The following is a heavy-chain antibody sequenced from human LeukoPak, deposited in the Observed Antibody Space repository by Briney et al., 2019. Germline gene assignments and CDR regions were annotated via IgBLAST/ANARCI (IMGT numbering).Heavy chain of an antibody. CDR3: TTDYGDYVYYFDY. V-gene: IGHV3-15*01. CDR2: IKSKTDGGTT. J-gene: IGHJ4*02. D-gene: IGHD4-17*01. CDR1: GFTFSNAW. Sequence: NAGGSLRLSCAASGFTFSNAWMSWVRQAPGKGLEWVGRIKSKTDGGTTDYAAPVKGRFTISRDDSKNTLYLQMNSLKTEDTAVYYCTTDYGDYVYYFDYWGQGTLVTVSS.